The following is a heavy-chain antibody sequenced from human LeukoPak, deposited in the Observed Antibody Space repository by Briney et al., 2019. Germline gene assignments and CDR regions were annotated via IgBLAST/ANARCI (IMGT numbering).Heavy chain of an antibody. V-gene: IGHV4-31*03. CDR2: IYYGGST. D-gene: IGHD6-19*01. CDR1: GGSISSGGYY. CDR3: ARDSSGWYYFDY. Sequence: SQTLSLTCTVSGGSISSGGYYWSWIRQHPGKGLEWIGYIYYGGSTYYNPSLKSRVTISVDTSKNQFSLKLSSVTAADTAVYYCARDSSGWYYFDYWGQGTLVTVSS. J-gene: IGHJ4*02.